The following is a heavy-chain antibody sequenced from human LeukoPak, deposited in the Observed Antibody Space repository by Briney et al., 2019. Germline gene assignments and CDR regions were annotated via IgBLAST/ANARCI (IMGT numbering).Heavy chain of an antibody. Sequence: GGSLRLSCVGSGFIFDDYGMHWVRQVPGKGLEWVSGINWNSVTIGYADSVKGRFTISRDNAKNSLYLQMNSLSADDTALYYCARGATLYSRPQGFDPWGQGTLVTVSS. V-gene: IGHV3-9*01. CDR1: GFIFDDYG. J-gene: IGHJ5*02. CDR3: ARGATLYSRPQGFDP. CDR2: INWNSVTI. D-gene: IGHD6-13*01.